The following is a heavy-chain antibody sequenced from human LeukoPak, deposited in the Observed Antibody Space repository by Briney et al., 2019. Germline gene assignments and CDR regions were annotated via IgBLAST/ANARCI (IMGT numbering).Heavy chain of an antibody. CDR1: GGSISSSSYY. Sequence: PSETLSLTCTVSGGSISSSSYYWGWIRQPPGKGLEGIGSIYYSGSTYYNPSLKSRVTVSVDTSKNHFSLKLSSVTAADTAVYYCARDLFFEYGGILAPFAWGQGTLVTVSS. V-gene: IGHV4-39*07. D-gene: IGHD4-23*01. CDR2: IYYSGST. J-gene: IGHJ5*02. CDR3: ARDLFFEYGGILAPFA.